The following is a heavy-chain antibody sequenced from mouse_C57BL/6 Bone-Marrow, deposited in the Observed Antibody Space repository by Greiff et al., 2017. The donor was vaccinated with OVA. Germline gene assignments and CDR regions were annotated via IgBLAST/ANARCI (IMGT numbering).Heavy chain of an antibody. Sequence: EVHLVESGGGLVKPGGSLKLSCAASGFTFSSYAMSWVRQTPEKRLEWVATISDGGSYTYYPDNVKGRFTISRDNAKNNLYLQRSHLKSEDTARYYCARERFFDDWGQGTTLTVSS. J-gene: IGHJ2*01. V-gene: IGHV5-4*01. CDR2: ISDGGSYT. CDR1: GFTFSSYA. CDR3: ARERFFDD.